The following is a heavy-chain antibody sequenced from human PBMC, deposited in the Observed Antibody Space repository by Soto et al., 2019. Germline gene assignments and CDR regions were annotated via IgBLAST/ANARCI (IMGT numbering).Heavy chain of an antibody. CDR3: AKLRDFVVLPAGILEY. Sequence: GGSLRLSCAASGFTFSSYGMHWVRQAPGKGLEWVAVISYDGSNKYYTPSVKGRFTISRDDFRNTLYLQMNSLRTEDTAIYYCAKLRDFVVLPAGILEYWGPGTLVTVSS. J-gene: IGHJ4*02. V-gene: IGHV3-30*18. D-gene: IGHD2-8*01. CDR2: ISYDGSNK. CDR1: GFTFSSYG.